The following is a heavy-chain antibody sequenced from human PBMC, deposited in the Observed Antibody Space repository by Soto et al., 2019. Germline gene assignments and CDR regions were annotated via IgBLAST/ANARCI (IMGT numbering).Heavy chain of an antibody. CDR3: AKVGRITIFGVVITDYYYYCMDV. D-gene: IGHD3-3*01. Sequence: QPVGSLRLSCAASGFTFSSYGMHWVRQAPGKGLEWVAVISYDGSNKYYADSVKGRFTISRDNSKNTLYLQMNSLRAEDTAVYYCAKVGRITIFGVVITDYYYYCMDVWGQGTTVTVSS. J-gene: IGHJ6*02. CDR1: GFTFSSYG. CDR2: ISYDGSNK. V-gene: IGHV3-30*18.